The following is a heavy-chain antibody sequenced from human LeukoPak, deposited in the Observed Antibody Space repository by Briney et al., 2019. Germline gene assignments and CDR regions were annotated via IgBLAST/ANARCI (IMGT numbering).Heavy chain of an antibody. CDR1: GYTFTGYY. V-gene: IGHV1-69*13. CDR2: IIPIFGTA. Sequence: ASVKVSCKASGYTFTGYYMHWVRQAPGQGLEWMGGIIPIFGTANYAQKFQGRVTITADESTSTAYMELSSLRSEDTAVYYCASRGGRAVPSYYMDVWGKGTTVTISS. J-gene: IGHJ6*03. D-gene: IGHD6-19*01. CDR3: ASRGGRAVPSYYMDV.